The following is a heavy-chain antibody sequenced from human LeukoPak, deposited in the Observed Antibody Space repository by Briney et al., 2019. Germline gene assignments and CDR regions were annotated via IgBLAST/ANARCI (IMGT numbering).Heavy chain of an antibody. Sequence: GGSLRLSCAASGFTFTSHAVSWVRQAPGKGLKWVSALSGSADSTYYADSVKGRFIISRDNSNNTVYLQMNSLRAEDTAVYYCARGSVLLWFGELDGGFDPWGQGTLVTVSS. D-gene: IGHD3-10*01. CDR1: GFTFTSHA. CDR3: ARGSVLLWFGELDGGFDP. CDR2: LSGSADST. J-gene: IGHJ5*02. V-gene: IGHV3-23*01.